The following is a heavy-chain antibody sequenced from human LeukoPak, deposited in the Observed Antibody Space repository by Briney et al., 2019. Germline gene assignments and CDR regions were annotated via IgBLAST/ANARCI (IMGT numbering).Heavy chain of an antibody. CDR2: ISGDGGST. J-gene: IGHJ4*02. D-gene: IGHD3-10*01. Sequence: PGGSLRLSCAASGFTFDDYAMHWVRQAPGKGLEWVSLISGDGGSTYYADSVKGRFTISRDNSKNSLYLQMNSLRTEDTALYYCAKVGAPYGSGSYPLPFDYWGQGTLVTVSS. CDR3: AKVGAPYGSGSYPLPFDY. V-gene: IGHV3-43*02. CDR1: GFTFDDYA.